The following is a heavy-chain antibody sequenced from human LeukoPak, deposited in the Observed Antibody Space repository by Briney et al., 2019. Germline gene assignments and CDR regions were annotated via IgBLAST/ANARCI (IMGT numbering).Heavy chain of an antibody. CDR1: GGSISSSSYY. V-gene: IGHV4-39*07. CDR2: IYYSGST. J-gene: IGHJ4*02. CDR3: ARVSSVVGIAVAVDGGFDY. Sequence: SETLSLTCTVSGGSISSSSYYWGWIRQPPGKGLEWIGSIYYSGSTYYNPSLKSRVTIPVDTSKNQFSLKLSSVTAADTAVYYCARVSSVVGIAVAVDGGFDYWGQGTLVTVSS. D-gene: IGHD6-19*01.